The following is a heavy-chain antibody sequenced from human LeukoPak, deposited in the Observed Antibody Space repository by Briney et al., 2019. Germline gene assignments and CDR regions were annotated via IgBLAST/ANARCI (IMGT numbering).Heavy chain of an antibody. D-gene: IGHD2-2*01. J-gene: IGHJ3*02. V-gene: IGHV4-39*01. CDR3: ARHSTSTSEAFDI. CDR1: GGSISSSNYY. Sequence: SETLSLTCTVSGGSISSSNYYWGWIRQPPGKGLEWIGSIYYSGSTYYNPSLKSRVTISVDTTKNQSSLKLSSVTAADTTVYYCARHSTSTSEAFDIWGQGTMVTVSS. CDR2: IYYSGST.